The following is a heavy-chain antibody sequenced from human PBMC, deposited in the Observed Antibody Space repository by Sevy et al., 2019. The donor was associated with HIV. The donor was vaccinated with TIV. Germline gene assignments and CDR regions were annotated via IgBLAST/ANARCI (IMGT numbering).Heavy chain of an antibody. CDR2: ISTGNSYI. V-gene: IGHV3-21*01. CDR3: ARDLISPYYYDTSGHADAFDI. J-gene: IGHJ3*02. Sequence: GGSLRLSCVASGFSFSSYSMNWVRQAPGKGLEWVSSISTGNSYISYADSVQGRFTISRDNAKNSLYLQMNSLRAEDTAVYYCARDLISPYYYDTSGHADAFDIWGQGTLVTVSS. D-gene: IGHD3-22*01. CDR1: GFSFSSYS.